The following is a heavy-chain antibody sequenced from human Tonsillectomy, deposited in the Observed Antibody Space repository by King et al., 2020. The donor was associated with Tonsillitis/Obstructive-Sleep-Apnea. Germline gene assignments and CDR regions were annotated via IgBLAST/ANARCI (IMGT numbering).Heavy chain of an antibody. CDR3: AREETTVTTVDY. Sequence: QLVQSGAEVKKPGASVKVSCKASGYTFTSYYMHWVRQAPGQGLEWMGIINPSGGRTSYAQKFQGRVTMTRDTSTSTVYMELSSLRSEDTAVYYCAREETTVTTVDYWGQGTLVTVSS. D-gene: IGHD4-17*01. J-gene: IGHJ4*02. CDR2: INPSGGRT. V-gene: IGHV1-46*01. CDR1: GYTFTSYY.